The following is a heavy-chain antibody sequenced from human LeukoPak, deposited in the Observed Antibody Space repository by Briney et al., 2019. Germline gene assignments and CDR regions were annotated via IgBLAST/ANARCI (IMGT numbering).Heavy chain of an antibody. CDR3: ARASGGAGDFWSGYYTTGSNYYYGMDV. CDR1: GFTFSSYG. V-gene: IGHV3-30*03. D-gene: IGHD3-3*01. Sequence: GGSLRLSCAASGFTFSSYGMHWVRQAPGKGLEWVAVISYDGSNKYYADSVKGRFTISRDNSKNTLYLQMNSLRAEDTAVYYCARASGGAGDFWSGYYTTGSNYYYGMDVWGQGTTVTVSS. J-gene: IGHJ6*02. CDR2: ISYDGSNK.